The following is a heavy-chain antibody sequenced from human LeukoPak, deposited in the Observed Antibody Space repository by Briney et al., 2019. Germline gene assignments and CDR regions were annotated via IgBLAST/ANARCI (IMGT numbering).Heavy chain of an antibody. CDR1: GGSISSYY. CDR2: IYYSGST. D-gene: IGHD1-26*01. J-gene: IGHJ4*02. Sequence: SETLSLTCTVSGGSISSYYWSWIRQPPGKGLEWIGYIYYSGSTNYNPSLKSRVTISVDTSKNQFSLKLSSVTAADTAVYYCARQFRELAFDYWGQGTLVTVSS. CDR3: ARQFRELAFDY. V-gene: IGHV4-59*01.